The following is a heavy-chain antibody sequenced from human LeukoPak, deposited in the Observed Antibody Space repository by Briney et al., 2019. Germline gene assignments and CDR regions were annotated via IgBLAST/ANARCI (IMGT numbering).Heavy chain of an antibody. D-gene: IGHD6-19*01. CDR3: ASSGWYYFDY. J-gene: IGHJ4*02. Sequence: GGSLRLSCAASGFTFSSYWMSWVRQAPGKGLEWVANIKQDGSEKYYVDSVRGRFTISRDNAKNSLYLHMNSLRAEDTAVYYWASSGWYYFDYWGQGALVTVSS. CDR2: IKQDGSEK. CDR1: GFTFSSYW. V-gene: IGHV3-7*01.